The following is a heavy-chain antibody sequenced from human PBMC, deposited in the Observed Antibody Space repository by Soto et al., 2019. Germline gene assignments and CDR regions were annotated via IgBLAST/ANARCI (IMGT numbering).Heavy chain of an antibody. CDR2: ISAYNGNT. V-gene: IGHV1-18*01. J-gene: IGHJ4*02. Sequence: GASVKVSCKASGYTFTSYGISWVRQAPGQGLEWMGWISAYNGNTNYAQKPQGRVTMTTDTSTSTAYMELRSLRSDDTAVYYCARDLPYYDFWSGYEYYFDYWGQGTLVTVSS. CDR1: GYTFTSYG. CDR3: ARDLPYYDFWSGYEYYFDY. D-gene: IGHD3-3*01.